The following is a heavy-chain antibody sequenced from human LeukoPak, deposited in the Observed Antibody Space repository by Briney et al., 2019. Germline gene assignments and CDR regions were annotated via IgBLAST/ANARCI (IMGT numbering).Heavy chain of an antibody. Sequence: GASVKVSCKASGYTFTRYYMHWVRQAPGQEREWMGWINPNSGGTNYAQKLQGRVTMTTDTSTSTAYMELRSLRSDDTAVYYCARDRRRLEQFDIWGQGTMVTVSS. CDR3: ARDRRRLEQFDI. CDR2: INPNSGGT. D-gene: IGHD1/OR15-1a*01. V-gene: IGHV1-2*02. J-gene: IGHJ3*02. CDR1: GYTFTRYY.